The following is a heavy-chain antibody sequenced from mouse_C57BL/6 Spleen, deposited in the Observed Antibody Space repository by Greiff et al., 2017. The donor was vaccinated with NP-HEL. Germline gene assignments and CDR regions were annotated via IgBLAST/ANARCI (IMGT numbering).Heavy chain of an antibody. CDR2: ISIGGSYT. CDR1: GFTFSSYA. D-gene: IGHD2-5*01. Sequence: EVKLVESGGGLVKPGGSLKLSCAASGFTFSSYAMSWVRQTPGKRLEWVATISIGGSYTYYPDNVKGRFTFSRDNATNNPYLEMSHLKSEDTAVYYCARDGSNDWYFDVWGTGTTVTVSS. CDR3: ARDGSNDWYFDV. V-gene: IGHV5-4*01. J-gene: IGHJ1*03.